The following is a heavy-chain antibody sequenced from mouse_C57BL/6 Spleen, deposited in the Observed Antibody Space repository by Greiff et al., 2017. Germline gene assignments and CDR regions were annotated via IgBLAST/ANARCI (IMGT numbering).Heavy chain of an antibody. CDR3: ARENSNYDFDY. CDR1: GYTFTSYG. D-gene: IGHD2-5*01. J-gene: IGHJ2*01. Sequence: QVQLKESGAELARPGASVKLSCKASGYTFTSYGISWVKQRTGQGLEWIGEIYPRSGNTYYNEKFKGKATLTADKSSSTAYMELRSLTSEDSAVYFCARENSNYDFDYWGQGTTLTVSS. V-gene: IGHV1-81*01. CDR2: IYPRSGNT.